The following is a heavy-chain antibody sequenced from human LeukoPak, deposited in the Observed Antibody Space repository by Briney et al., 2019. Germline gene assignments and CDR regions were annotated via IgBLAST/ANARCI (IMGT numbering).Heavy chain of an antibody. J-gene: IGHJ4*02. V-gene: IGHV3-21*01. CDR3: ARDLKTAMDYFDY. Sequence: PGGSLRLSCAASGFTFSSYSMNWVRQAPGKGLEWVSSISSSSSYIYYADSVKGRFTISRDNSKNTLFLQMNSLRPEDTAVYYCARDLKTAMDYFDYWGQGALVTVSS. CDR1: GFTFSSYS. CDR2: ISSSSSYI. D-gene: IGHD2-2*01.